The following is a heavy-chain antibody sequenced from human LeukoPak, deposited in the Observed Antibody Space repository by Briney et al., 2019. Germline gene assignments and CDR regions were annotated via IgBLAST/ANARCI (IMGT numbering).Heavy chain of an antibody. V-gene: IGHV3-48*01. CDR1: GFTFSSYS. CDR2: ISSSSSTI. J-gene: IGHJ6*02. Sequence: PGGSLRLSCAASGFTFSSYSMNWVRQAPGKGLEWVSYISSSSSTIYYADSVMGRFTISRDNAKNSLYLQMNSLRAEDTAVYYCARRRPDYYYYYGMDVWGQGTTVTVSS. CDR3: ARRRPDYYYYYGMDV.